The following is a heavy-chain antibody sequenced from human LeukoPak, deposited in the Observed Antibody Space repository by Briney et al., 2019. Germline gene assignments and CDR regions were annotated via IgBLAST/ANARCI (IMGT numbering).Heavy chain of an antibody. Sequence: PGRSLRVSCAASGFTFSSYAIHWVRQAPGKGVEWVAYISNNGRNKDYADSVKGRYTISRDNSKNTLYLQVNSLRPEDTAVYYCTRDLSGHYSIDYWGQGTLVTVSS. V-gene: IGHV3-30*04. CDR2: ISNNGRNK. CDR1: GFTFSSYA. CDR3: TRDLSGHYSIDY. J-gene: IGHJ4*02. D-gene: IGHD3-22*01.